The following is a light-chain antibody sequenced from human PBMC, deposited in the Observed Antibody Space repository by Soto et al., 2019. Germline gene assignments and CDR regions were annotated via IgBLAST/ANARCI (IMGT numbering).Light chain of an antibody. CDR3: QQYNSYSRT. V-gene: IGKV1-5*01. CDR1: QSISSW. J-gene: IGKJ1*01. CDR2: DAS. Sequence: DIPMTESPPTLSASVGDRVTITCRASQSISSWLAWYQQKPGKDPKLLIYDASTLESGVPSRFSGSGSGTEFTLTISSLQPDDFAAYYCQQYNSYSRTFGQGTKVDIK.